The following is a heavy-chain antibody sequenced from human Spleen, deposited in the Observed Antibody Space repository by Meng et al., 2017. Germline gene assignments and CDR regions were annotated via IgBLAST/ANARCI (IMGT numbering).Heavy chain of an antibody. CDR3: ARDGGAYYYDSYYYYGMDV. D-gene: IGHD3-22*01. CDR1: GYTFTDYY. V-gene: IGHV1-2*02. Sequence: ASVKVSCKASGYTFTDYYVHWVRQAPGQGLEWMGWVNPNSGGTSYAQKFQGRVTMTRETSISAAYMEVGRLESDDTAVYYCARDGGAYYYDSYYYYGMDVWGQGTTVTVSS. J-gene: IGHJ6*02. CDR2: VNPNSGGT.